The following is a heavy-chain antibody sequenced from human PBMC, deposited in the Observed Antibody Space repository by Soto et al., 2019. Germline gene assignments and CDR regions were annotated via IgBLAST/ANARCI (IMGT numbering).Heavy chain of an antibody. CDR2: IYYSGST. D-gene: IGHD6-6*01. V-gene: IGHV4-31*03. Sequence: SETLSLTCTVSGGSISSGGYYWSWIRQHPGKGLEWIGYIYYSGSTHYNPSLKSRVTISVDTSKNQFSLKLSSVTAADTAVYYCAREAAPPSSLWFDPWGQGTLVTVSS. CDR3: AREAAPPSSLWFDP. J-gene: IGHJ5*02. CDR1: GGSISSGGYY.